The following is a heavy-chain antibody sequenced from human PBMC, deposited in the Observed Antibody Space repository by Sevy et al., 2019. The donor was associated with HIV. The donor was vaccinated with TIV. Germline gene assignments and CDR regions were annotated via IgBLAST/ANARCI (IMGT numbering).Heavy chain of an antibody. V-gene: IGHV3-72*01. CDR2: IRNKPNIYTT. Sequence: GGSLRLSCATSGFTFSDYYMDWVRQAPGKGLEWVGRIRNKPNIYTTEYAASVKGRFNISRDDSKNLLYLQMNSLKTEDTAVYYCARVTAVADLYFDYWGQGTLVTVSS. D-gene: IGHD6-19*01. CDR3: ARVTAVADLYFDY. CDR1: GFTFSDYY. J-gene: IGHJ4*02.